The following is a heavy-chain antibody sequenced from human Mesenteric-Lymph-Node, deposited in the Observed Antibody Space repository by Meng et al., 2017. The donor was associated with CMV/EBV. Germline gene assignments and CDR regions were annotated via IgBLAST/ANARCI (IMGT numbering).Heavy chain of an antibody. CDR2: INPSGNS. CDR1: GGSFSGYS. V-gene: IGHV4-34*01. D-gene: IGHD1-26*01. Sequence: CGVSGGSFSGYSWTWIRQPPGKGLEWIGEINPSGNSIYNPSLKSRVTISVDTSKNQFSLNLSSVTAADTAVYYCARGDQGYQLLLYYWGQGTLVTVSS. J-gene: IGHJ4*02. CDR3: ARGDQGYQLLLYY.